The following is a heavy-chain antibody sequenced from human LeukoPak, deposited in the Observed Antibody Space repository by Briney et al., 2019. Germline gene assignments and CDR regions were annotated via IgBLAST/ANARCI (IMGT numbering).Heavy chain of an antibody. D-gene: IGHD2-15*01. CDR3: ARDSAWVFRDIVGEWFDY. CDR2: ISYDGTIK. J-gene: IGHJ4*02. CDR1: GFTFSSYA. Sequence: PGGSLRLSCAASGFTFSSYAIHWVRQAPGKGLEWVAVISYDGTIKYYADSVEGRFTISRDNSNSTLYLQMNSLRPEDAAVYYCARDSAWVFRDIVGEWFDYWGQGTLVTVSS. V-gene: IGHV3-30*01.